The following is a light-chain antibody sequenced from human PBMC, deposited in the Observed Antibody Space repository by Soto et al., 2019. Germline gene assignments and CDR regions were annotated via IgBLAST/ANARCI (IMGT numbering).Light chain of an antibody. Sequence: DIQMTQSPSTLSASVGDRVTITCRASQSISSWLAWYQQKPGKAPKLLIYDASSLESGVPSRFSGSGSGSEFTLTSSSLQPDDFATYYCQQYKSYPFTFFPGPKVVIK. V-gene: IGKV1-5*01. CDR2: DAS. CDR1: QSISSW. J-gene: IGKJ3*01. CDR3: QQYKSYPFT.